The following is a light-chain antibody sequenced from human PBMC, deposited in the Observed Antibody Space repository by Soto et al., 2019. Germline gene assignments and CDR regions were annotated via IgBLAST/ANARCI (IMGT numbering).Light chain of an antibody. V-gene: IGLV4-69*01. J-gene: IGLJ2*01. Sequence: QLVLIQSPSASASLGASVKLTCTLSSGHSSYAIAWHQQQPEKGPRYLMKLNSDGSHSKGDGIPDRFSGSSSGAERYLTISSLQSEDEADYYCQTWGTGIRVFGGGTKVTVL. CDR1: SGHSSYA. CDR3: QTWGTGIRV. CDR2: LNSDGSH.